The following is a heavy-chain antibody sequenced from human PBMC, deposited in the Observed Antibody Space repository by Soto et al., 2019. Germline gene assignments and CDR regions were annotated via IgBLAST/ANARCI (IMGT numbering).Heavy chain of an antibody. D-gene: IGHD3-10*01. Sequence: QVQLAESGGGVVQPGRSLRLSCAASGFTFSSYGMHWVRQAPGKGLEWVAVISYDGSNKYYADSVKGRFTISRDNSKNTLYLQMNSLRAEDTAVYYCAKEAIYGSGSYYDWGQGTLVTVSS. J-gene: IGHJ4*02. V-gene: IGHV3-30*18. CDR2: ISYDGSNK. CDR1: GFTFSSYG. CDR3: AKEAIYGSGSYYD.